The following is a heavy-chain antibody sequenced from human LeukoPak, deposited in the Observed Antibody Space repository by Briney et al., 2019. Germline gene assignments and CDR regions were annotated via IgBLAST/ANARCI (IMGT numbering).Heavy chain of an antibody. CDR2: ISSSGSTI. CDR3: ARERNYYDSSGYESY. V-gene: IGHV3-48*03. Sequence: PGGSLRLSCAASGFTFSSYEMNWVRQAPGKGLEWVSYISSSGSTIYYADSVKGRFTISRDNATNSLYLQMNSLRAEDTAVYYCARERNYYDSSGYESYWGQGTLVTVSS. CDR1: GFTFSSYE. D-gene: IGHD3-22*01. J-gene: IGHJ4*02.